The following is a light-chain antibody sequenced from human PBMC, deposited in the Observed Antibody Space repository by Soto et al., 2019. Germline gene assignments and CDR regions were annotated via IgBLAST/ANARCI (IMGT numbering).Light chain of an antibody. Sequence: DVVMTQTPLSLSVPPGQAASSSCKSSHSLLHITGETFLFWYLQKPGQSPQLLIYEVSTRVSGVPDRFSGSGSGTDFTLEISRVETDDVGIYYCMQSTQLPPTFGQGTRLEIK. V-gene: IGKV2D-29*02. CDR3: MQSTQLPPT. J-gene: IGKJ5*01. CDR2: EVS. CDR1: HSLLHITGETF.